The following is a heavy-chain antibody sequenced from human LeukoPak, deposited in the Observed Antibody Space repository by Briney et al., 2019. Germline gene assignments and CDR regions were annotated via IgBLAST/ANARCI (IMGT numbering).Heavy chain of an antibody. CDR2: ISISSMNI. Sequence: PGGSLRLSCAASGFTFSSYNMNWVRQAPGKGLEWVSYISISSMNIYYADSVKGRFTISRDNAKNPLYLQMNSLRAEDTAVYYCARDPDSSGYYYSYFYFWGLGTLVTVSS. CDR3: ARDPDSSGYYYSYFYF. J-gene: IGHJ4*02. V-gene: IGHV3-21*01. CDR1: GFTFSSYN. D-gene: IGHD3-22*01.